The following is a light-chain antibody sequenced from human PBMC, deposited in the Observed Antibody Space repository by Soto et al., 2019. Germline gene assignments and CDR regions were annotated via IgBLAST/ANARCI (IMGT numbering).Light chain of an antibody. CDR1: SSDVGSYNL. J-gene: IGLJ2*01. Sequence: QSALTQPASVSGSPGQSITISCTGTSSDVGSYNLVSWYQQHPGKAPKLMIYEGSKRHSGVSNRFSGSKSGNTASLTIPGLQAEDEADYYCCSYAGSSIPVVFGGGTKLTVL. CDR2: EGS. V-gene: IGLV2-23*01. CDR3: CSYAGSSIPVV.